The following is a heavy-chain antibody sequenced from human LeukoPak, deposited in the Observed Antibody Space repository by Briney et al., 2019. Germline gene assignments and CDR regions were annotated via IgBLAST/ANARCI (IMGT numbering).Heavy chain of an antibody. CDR2: ISYDGSNK. Sequence: GRSLRLSCAASGFTFSNYAMHWVRQAPGKGLEWVAVISYDGSNKYYADSVKGRFTISRDNSKNTLYLQMSSLRAEDTAVYYCARAFMSYSSGYYPDNWGQGTLVTVSS. J-gene: IGHJ4*02. D-gene: IGHD6-19*01. V-gene: IGHV3-30-3*01. CDR3: ARAFMSYSSGYYPDN. CDR1: GFTFSNYA.